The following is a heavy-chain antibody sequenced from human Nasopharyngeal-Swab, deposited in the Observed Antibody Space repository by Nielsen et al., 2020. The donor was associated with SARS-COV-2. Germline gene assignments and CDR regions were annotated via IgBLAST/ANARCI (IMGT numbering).Heavy chain of an antibody. Sequence: GGSLRLSCAASGFAFSSFAMHWVRQAPGKGLDWVAVISYDGTNKYYADSVKGRFTISRDNFKKTLYLQMNSLRPDDTAVYYCAKDHQLIRNYYYYDMDVWGQGTTVTVSS. CDR2: ISYDGTNK. J-gene: IGHJ6*02. D-gene: IGHD2-8*01. CDR3: AKDHQLIRNYYYYDMDV. V-gene: IGHV3-30-3*01. CDR1: GFAFSSFA.